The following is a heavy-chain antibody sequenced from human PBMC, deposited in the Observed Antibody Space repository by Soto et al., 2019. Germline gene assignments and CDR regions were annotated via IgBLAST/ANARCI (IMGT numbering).Heavy chain of an antibody. CDR3: VRNHGSLVPAATGGSFYYGLDV. Sequence: QVQLVQSGAEVKKAGSLVKISCKASGGTVSSYALSWVRQAPGQGLEGMGGIIPSFGTANYAQKLQGRVTITADESTSTGYMELSSLRSEDTAVYYCVRNHGSLVPAATGGSFYYGLDVWGQGTTVIVSS. CDR2: IIPSFGTA. V-gene: IGHV1-69*01. J-gene: IGHJ6*02. CDR1: GGTVSSYA. D-gene: IGHD2-2*01.